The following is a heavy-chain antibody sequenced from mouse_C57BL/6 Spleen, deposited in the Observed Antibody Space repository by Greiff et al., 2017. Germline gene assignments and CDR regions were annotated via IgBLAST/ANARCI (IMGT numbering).Heavy chain of an antibody. CDR2: ISSGGSYT. D-gene: IGHD2-4*01. CDR1: GFTFSSYG. CDR3: ARDGLYDYGNFYFDY. V-gene: IGHV5-6*01. Sequence: EVQRVESGGDLVKPGGSLKLSCAASGFTFSSYGMSWVRQTPDKRLEWVATISSGGSYTYYPDSVKGRFTITRDNAKNTLYLQMSSLKSEDTAMYYCARDGLYDYGNFYFDYWGQGTTLTVSS. J-gene: IGHJ2*01.